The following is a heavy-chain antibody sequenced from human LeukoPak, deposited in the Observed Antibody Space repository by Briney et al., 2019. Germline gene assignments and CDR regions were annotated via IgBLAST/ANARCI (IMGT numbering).Heavy chain of an antibody. CDR2: IIPIFGTA. V-gene: IGHV1-69*06. CDR3: ARNRPDYYGSGSSILTFGSYYYYGMDV. Sequence: GASVKVSCKASGGTFSSYAISWVRQAPGQGLEWMGGIIPIFGTANYAQKFQGGVTITADKSTSTAYMELSSLRSEDTAVYYCARNRPDYYGSGSSILTFGSYYYYGMDVWGKGTTVTVSS. J-gene: IGHJ6*04. D-gene: IGHD3-10*01. CDR1: GGTFSSYA.